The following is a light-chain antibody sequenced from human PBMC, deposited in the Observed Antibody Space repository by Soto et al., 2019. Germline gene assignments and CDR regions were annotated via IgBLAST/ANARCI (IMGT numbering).Light chain of an antibody. J-gene: IGKJ2*01. CDR1: QDISSY. V-gene: IGKV1-9*01. CDR2: AAS. CDR3: QQVNSYPPFT. Sequence: DIPLTQSPSFLSASVGDRVTITCRASQDISSYLAWYQQKPGKAPKLLIYAASTLQSGVPSRFSGSGSGTAFTLTISSLQPEDFATYYCQQVNSYPPFTFGQGTKVEIK.